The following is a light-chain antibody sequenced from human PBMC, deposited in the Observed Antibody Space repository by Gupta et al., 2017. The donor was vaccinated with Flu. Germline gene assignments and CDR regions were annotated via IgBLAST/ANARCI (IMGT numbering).Light chain of an antibody. V-gene: IGKV1-5*03. Sequence: GDRVTITCRASQSISSWLAWYQQKPGKAPKLLIYKASSLESGVPSRFSGSGSGTEYTLTISSLQPDDFATYYCQQYNSYPLTCGGGTKVEIK. J-gene: IGKJ4*01. CDR2: KAS. CDR1: QSISSW. CDR3: QQYNSYPLT.